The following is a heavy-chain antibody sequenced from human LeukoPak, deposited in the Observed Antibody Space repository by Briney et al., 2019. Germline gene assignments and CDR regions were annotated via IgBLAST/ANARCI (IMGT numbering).Heavy chain of an antibody. J-gene: IGHJ1*01. CDR3: AREYSSGWYPEYFQH. D-gene: IGHD6-19*01. Sequence: PSETLSLTCTVSGGSISSSSYYWGWIRQPPGKGLEWIGSIYYSGSTYYNPSLKSRVTISVDTSKNQFSLKLSSVTAADTAVYYCAREYSSGWYPEYFQHWGQGTLVTVPS. V-gene: IGHV4-39*07. CDR1: GGSISSSSYY. CDR2: IYYSGST.